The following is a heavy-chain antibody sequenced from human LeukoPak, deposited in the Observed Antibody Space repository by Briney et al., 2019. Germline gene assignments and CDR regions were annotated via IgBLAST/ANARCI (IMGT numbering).Heavy chain of an antibody. V-gene: IGHV3-21*01. D-gene: IGHD3-16*02. CDR2: ISSSSSYI. Sequence: PGGFLRLSCAASGFTFSSYSMNWVRQAPGKGLEWVSSISSSSSYIYYADSVKGRFTISRDNAKNSLYLQMNSLRAEDTAVYYCARGGSYRSNFDYWGQGTLVTVSS. CDR1: GFTFSSYS. CDR3: ARGGSYRSNFDY. J-gene: IGHJ4*02.